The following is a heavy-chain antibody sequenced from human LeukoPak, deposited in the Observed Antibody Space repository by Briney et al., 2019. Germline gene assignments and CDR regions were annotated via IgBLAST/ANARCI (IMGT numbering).Heavy chain of an antibody. CDR3: ARDGKSSSWYSSFDY. CDR2: INSDGSST. D-gene: IGHD6-13*01. V-gene: IGHV3-74*01. CDR1: GFTFSSYW. Sequence: GGSLRLPCAASGFTFSSYWMHWVRQAPGKGLVWVSRINSDGSSTSYADSVKGRFTISRDNAKNTLYLQMNSLRAEDTAVYYCARDGKSSSWYSSFDYWGQGTLVTVSS. J-gene: IGHJ4*02.